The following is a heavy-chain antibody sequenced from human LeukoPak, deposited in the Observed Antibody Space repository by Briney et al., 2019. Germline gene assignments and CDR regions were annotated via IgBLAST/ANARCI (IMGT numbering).Heavy chain of an antibody. Sequence: GGSLRLSCAAYGFTFSSYWMHWVRQAPGKGLEWVSRINSDGSSTSYADSVKGRFTISRDNAKNSLYLQMNSLRAEDTAVYYCARDGIAAAAPGLDYYYMDVWGKGTTVTVSS. CDR3: ARDGIAAAAPGLDYYYMDV. V-gene: IGHV3-74*01. CDR1: GFTFSSYW. J-gene: IGHJ6*03. CDR2: INSDGSST. D-gene: IGHD6-13*01.